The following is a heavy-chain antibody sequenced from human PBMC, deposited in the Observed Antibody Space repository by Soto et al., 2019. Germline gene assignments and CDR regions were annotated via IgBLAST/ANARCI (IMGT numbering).Heavy chain of an antibody. CDR2: VDYTGST. Sequence: SETLSLTCTVSGGSITGTTNYWGWIRQPPGKGLEWIGTVDYTGSTNCNPSLESRVTISVDTSKNQFSLNLRSVTAADTAVYYCARRTPLYASESSRFDPWGQGALVTVSS. J-gene: IGHJ5*02. D-gene: IGHD3-10*01. V-gene: IGHV4-39*01. CDR1: GGSITGTTNY. CDR3: ARRTPLYASESSRFDP.